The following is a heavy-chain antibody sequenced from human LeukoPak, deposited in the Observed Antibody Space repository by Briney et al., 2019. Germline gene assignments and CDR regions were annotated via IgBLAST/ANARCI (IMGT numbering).Heavy chain of an antibody. CDR2: IFYSGRA. V-gene: IGHV4-38-2*02. CDR3: AIDRGGRTGYASVDFDF. CDR1: SYSISSGYY. D-gene: IGHD5-12*01. Sequence: PSETLSLTCAVSSYSISSGYYWDWIRQPPGKGLEWIGTIFYSGRAYYNPSLKSRVTMSVETSKNQFSLKLTSVTAADTAVYFGAIDRGGRTGYASVDFDFWGQGTLVTVSS. J-gene: IGHJ4*02.